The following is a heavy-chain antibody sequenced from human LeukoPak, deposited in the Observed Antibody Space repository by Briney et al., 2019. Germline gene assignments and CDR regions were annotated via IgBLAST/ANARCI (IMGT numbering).Heavy chain of an antibody. Sequence: GGSLRLSCAASGFTFSTYWMSWVPQAPGKGLEWVANKKQDGSEKYYVDSVKGRFTISRDNAKNSLYLQMNSLRAEDTAMYYCARDSAGNDYWGQGTLVTVSS. J-gene: IGHJ4*02. CDR1: GFTFSTYW. D-gene: IGHD6-13*01. V-gene: IGHV3-7*01. CDR3: ARDSAGNDY. CDR2: KKQDGSEK.